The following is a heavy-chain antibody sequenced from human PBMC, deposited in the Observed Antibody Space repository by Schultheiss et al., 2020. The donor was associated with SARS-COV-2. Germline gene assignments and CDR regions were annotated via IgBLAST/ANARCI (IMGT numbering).Heavy chain of an antibody. CDR1: GYTFTGYY. CDR3: ARHVVAAGPSFDY. J-gene: IGHJ4*02. CDR2: INPNSGGT. Sequence: ASVKVSCKASGYTFTGYYMHWVRQAPGQGLEWMGWINPNSGGTNYAQKFQGRVTMTRDTSISTAYMELSRLRSDDTAVYYCARHVVAAGPSFDYWGQGTLVTVSS. V-gene: IGHV1-2*02. D-gene: IGHD6-6*01.